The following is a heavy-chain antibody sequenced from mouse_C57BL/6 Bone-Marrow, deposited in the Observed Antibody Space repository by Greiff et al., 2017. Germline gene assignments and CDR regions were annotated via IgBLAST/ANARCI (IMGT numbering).Heavy chain of an antibody. CDR2: IDPSDSYT. CDR1: GYTFTSYW. D-gene: IGHD3-2*02. CDR3: ARFLRLTWFAY. J-gene: IGHJ3*01. Sequence: QVQLQQPGAELVKPGASVKLSCKASGYTFTSYWMQWVKQRPGQGLEWIGEIDPSDSYTNYNQKFKGKATLTVETSSSTAYMQLSSLTSEDSAVYYCARFLRLTWFAYWGQGTLVTVSA. V-gene: IGHV1-50*01.